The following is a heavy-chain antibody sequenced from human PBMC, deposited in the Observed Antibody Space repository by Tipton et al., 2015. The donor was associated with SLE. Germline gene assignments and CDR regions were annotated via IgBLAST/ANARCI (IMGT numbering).Heavy chain of an antibody. V-gene: IGHV4-4*07. J-gene: IGHJ1*01. D-gene: IGHD6-13*01. CDR1: GGFFSSYY. CDR3: AREPPCCSSWEGYFQH. Sequence: TLSLTCTVSGGFFSSYYWSWIRQPAGKGLEWIGRIYTSGGTNYNPSPKSRVTMSVDTSKNQFSLKLSSVTAADTAVYYCAREPPCCSSWEGYFQHWGQGTLVTVSS. CDR2: IYTSGGT.